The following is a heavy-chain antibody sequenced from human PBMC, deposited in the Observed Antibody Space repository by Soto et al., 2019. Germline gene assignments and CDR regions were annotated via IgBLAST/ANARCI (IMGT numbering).Heavy chain of an antibody. V-gene: IGHV3-21*01. Sequence: GGSLRLSCAASGFTFSSYSMNWVRQAPGKGLEWVSSISSSSSYIYYADSVKGRFTISRDNAKNSLYLQMNSLRAEDTAVYYCAREIIGTNYDILTGYSAPRGMDVWGQGTTVTVSS. J-gene: IGHJ6*02. CDR1: GFTFSSYS. CDR2: ISSSSSYI. D-gene: IGHD3-9*01. CDR3: AREIIGTNYDILTGYSAPRGMDV.